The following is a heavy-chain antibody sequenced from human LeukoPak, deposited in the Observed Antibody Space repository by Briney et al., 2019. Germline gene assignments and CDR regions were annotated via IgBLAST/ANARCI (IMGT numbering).Heavy chain of an antibody. Sequence: SVKVSCKASGYTFTGYYMHWVRQAPGQGLEWMGRIIPILGIANYAQKFQGRVTITADKSTSTAYMELSSLRSEDTAVYYCARVLPEWSYFDYWGQGTLVTVSS. CDR2: IIPILGIA. D-gene: IGHD1-14*01. CDR1: GYTFTGYY. V-gene: IGHV1-69*04. J-gene: IGHJ4*02. CDR3: ARVLPEWSYFDY.